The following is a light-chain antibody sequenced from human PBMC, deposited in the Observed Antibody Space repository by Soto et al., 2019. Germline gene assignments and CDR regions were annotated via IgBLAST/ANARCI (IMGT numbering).Light chain of an antibody. J-gene: IGKJ4*01. CDR3: QQYDSSPLT. CDR1: QSVSSSF. Sequence: EIVLTQSPGTLSLSPGERATLSCRASQSVSSSFLAWYQQKPGQAPRLLINGASSRATGIPDRFSGSGSGTDFTLTISRLEPEDFAVYYCQQYDSSPLTFGRGTKVEIK. V-gene: IGKV3-20*01. CDR2: GAS.